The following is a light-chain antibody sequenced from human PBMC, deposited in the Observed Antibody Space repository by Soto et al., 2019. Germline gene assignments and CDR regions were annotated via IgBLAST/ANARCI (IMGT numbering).Light chain of an antibody. V-gene: IGLV2-14*01. Sequence: QSALTQPASVSGSPGQSITISCTGTSSDVGGYNYVSWYQQHPGKAPKLMIYEVSNRPSGVSNRFSGSKSGNTASLTISGLQAEDEADYYCSSYTSSSTRVXXGGTKLXVL. CDR1: SSDVGGYNY. CDR2: EVS. J-gene: IGLJ3*02. CDR3: SSYTSSSTRV.